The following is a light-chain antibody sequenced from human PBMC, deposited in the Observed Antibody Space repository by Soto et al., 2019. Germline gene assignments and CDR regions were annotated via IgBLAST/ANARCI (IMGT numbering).Light chain of an antibody. CDR1: QSVSSNY. CDR2: DAS. Sequence: EIVLTQSPATLSLSPGERAALSSGASQSVSSNYLAWYQQKPALAPRLLIYDASRRATGIPDRFSGSGSGTDFILSISRLEPEDFAVYYCQQYGSSPWTFGQGTKVEMK. CDR3: QQYGSSPWT. J-gene: IGKJ1*01. V-gene: IGKV3D-20*01.